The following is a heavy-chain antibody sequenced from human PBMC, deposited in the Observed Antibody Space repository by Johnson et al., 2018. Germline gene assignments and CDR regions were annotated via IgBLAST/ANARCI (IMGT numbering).Heavy chain of an antibody. CDR1: GFTFSRYS. J-gene: IGHJ6*03. CDR3: AREGAYKWKYDDYYYYMDV. Sequence: VQLVESGGGVVQPGRSLRLSCAASGFTFSRYSMHWVRQAPGKGLEWMAVISFDGNNKYYADSVKGRFTISRDNSKNTLYLQMNSLRTDDTAVFYCAREGAYKWKYDDYYYYMDVWGKGTTVTVSS. CDR2: ISFDGNNK. V-gene: IGHV3-30-3*01. D-gene: IGHD1-7*01.